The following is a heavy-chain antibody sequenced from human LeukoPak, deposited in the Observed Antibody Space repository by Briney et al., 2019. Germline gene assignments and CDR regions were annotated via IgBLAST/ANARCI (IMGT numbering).Heavy chain of an antibody. CDR2: IYTSGST. Sequence: SETLSLTCTVSGGSISSYYWSWIRQPAGKGLEWIGRIYTSGSTNYNPSLKSRVTMSVDTSKNQFSLKLSSVTAADTAVYYCARRGPTCTTTTCSISRGTFGPWGQGTLVTVSS. D-gene: IGHD2-2*01. V-gene: IGHV4-4*07. J-gene: IGHJ5*02. CDR3: ARRGPTCTTTTCSISRGTFGP. CDR1: GGSISSYY.